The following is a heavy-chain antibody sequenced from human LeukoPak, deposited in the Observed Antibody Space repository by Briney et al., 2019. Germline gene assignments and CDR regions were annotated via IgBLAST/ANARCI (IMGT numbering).Heavy chain of an antibody. CDR1: GFTFSSYA. V-gene: IGHV3-23*01. CDR3: AKEAYYYDSSGYYRPFDY. J-gene: IGHJ4*02. D-gene: IGHD3-22*01. Sequence: GSLRLSCAASGFTFSSYAMSWVRQAPGKGLEWVSAIIGSGGSTYYADSVKGRFTISRDNSKNTLYLQMNSLRAEDTAVYYCAKEAYYYDSSGYYRPFDYWGQGTLVTVSS. CDR2: IIGSGGST.